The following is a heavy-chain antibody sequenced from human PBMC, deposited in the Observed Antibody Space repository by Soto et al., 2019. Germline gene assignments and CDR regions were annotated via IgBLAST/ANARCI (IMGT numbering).Heavy chain of an antibody. CDR2: ISAYNGNT. Sequence: ASVKVSCKASGYTFTSYGISLVRLAPGQGLEWMGWISAYNGNTNYAQKLQGRVTMTTDTSTSTAYMELRSLRSDDTAVYYCARDQYCSGGSCYPESNFDYWGQGTLVTVS. J-gene: IGHJ4*02. V-gene: IGHV1-18*01. CDR1: GYTFTSYG. CDR3: ARDQYCSGGSCYPESNFDY. D-gene: IGHD2-15*01.